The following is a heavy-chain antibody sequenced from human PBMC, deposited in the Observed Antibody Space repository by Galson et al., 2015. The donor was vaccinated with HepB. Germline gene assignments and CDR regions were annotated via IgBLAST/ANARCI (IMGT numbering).Heavy chain of an antibody. D-gene: IGHD6-19*01. Sequence: PGQGLEWMGGIIPIFGAANYAQKFQGRVTITADESTSTAYLELSSLKSEDTAVYYCASDGSGWPPAYYMDVWGNGTTVAVSS. J-gene: IGHJ6*03. CDR2: IIPIFGAA. CDR3: ASDGSGWPPAYYMDV. V-gene: IGHV1-69*01.